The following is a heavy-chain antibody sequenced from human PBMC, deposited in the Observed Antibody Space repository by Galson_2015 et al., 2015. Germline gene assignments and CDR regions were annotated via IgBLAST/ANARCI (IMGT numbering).Heavy chain of an antibody. CDR2: IWYDGSNK. D-gene: IGHD6-19*01. CDR1: GFTFSSYG. CDR3: ARETTSIAVAGTLDY. V-gene: IGHV3-33*01. J-gene: IGHJ4*02. Sequence: SLRLSCAASGFTFSSYGMHWVRQAPGKGLEWVAVIWYDGSNKYYADSVKGRFTISRDNSKNTLYLQMNSLRAEDTAVYYCARETTSIAVAGTLDYWGQGTLVTVSS.